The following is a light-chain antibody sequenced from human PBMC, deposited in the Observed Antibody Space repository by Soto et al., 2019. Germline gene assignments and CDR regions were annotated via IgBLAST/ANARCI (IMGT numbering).Light chain of an antibody. J-gene: IGLJ2*01. CDR3: GSYAGSYSVV. CDR1: SSDVGAYHY. V-gene: IGLV2-11*01. Sequence: QSALTQPRSVSGSPGQSVTISCTGTSSDVGAYHYVSWYQQHPGKAPKIMIYDVNQRPTGVPDRFSGSKSGNTASLTIYGLQAEDETDYYCGSYAGSYSVVLGGGTKLTVL. CDR2: DVN.